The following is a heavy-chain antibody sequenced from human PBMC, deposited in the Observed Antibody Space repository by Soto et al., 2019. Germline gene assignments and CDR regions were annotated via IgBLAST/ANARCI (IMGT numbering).Heavy chain of an antibody. Sequence: PXVSLRLSCAASGFTFSSYWMHWVRQAPGKGLVWFSRINSDGSTTSYADSVKGRLTISRDNAKDTLYLQMNSLRDEDTAVYYCARAANWGQGTLVTV. CDR2: INSDGSTT. CDR3: ARAAN. CDR1: GFTFSSYW. V-gene: IGHV3-74*01. J-gene: IGHJ4*02. D-gene: IGHD5-18*01.